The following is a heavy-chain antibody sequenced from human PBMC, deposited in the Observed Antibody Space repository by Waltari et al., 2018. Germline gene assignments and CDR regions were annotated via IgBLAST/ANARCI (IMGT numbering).Heavy chain of an antibody. CDR3: ARGGWYSSGWYDY. J-gene: IGHJ4*02. D-gene: IGHD6-19*01. Sequence: QLQLQESGPGLVKPSETLSLTCTVSGGSISSSSYYWGWIRQPPGKGLEWIGSIYYSGSTYYNPSLKGRVTISVDTSKNQFSLKLSSVTAADTAVYYCARGGWYSSGWYDYWGQGTLVTVSS. CDR1: GGSISSSSYY. V-gene: IGHV4-39*07. CDR2: IYYSGST.